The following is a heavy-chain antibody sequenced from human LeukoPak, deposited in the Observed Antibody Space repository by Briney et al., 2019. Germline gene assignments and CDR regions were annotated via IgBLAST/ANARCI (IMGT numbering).Heavy chain of an antibody. CDR2: MNPNSGNT. Sequence: GASVKVSCKASGYTFTSYDINWVRQATGQGLEWMGWMNPNSGNTGYAQKFQGRVTMTRNTSISTAYMELSSLRSEDTAVYYCARESYYDFWSVPLLAGAFDIWGQGTMVTVSS. D-gene: IGHD3-3*01. CDR3: ARESYYDFWSVPLLAGAFDI. CDR1: GYTFTSYD. V-gene: IGHV1-8*01. J-gene: IGHJ3*02.